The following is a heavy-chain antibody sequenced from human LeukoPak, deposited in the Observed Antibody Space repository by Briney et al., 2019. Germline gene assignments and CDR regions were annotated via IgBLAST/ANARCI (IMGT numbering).Heavy chain of an antibody. J-gene: IGHJ4*02. CDR3: ARHSGSGWQALGY. D-gene: IGHD6-19*01. CDR1: GYTFSNYG. V-gene: IGHV1-18*04. Sequence: EASVKVSCKASGYTFSNYGISWVRQAPGLGLEWMGWTSYNGNTNYAQKFQDRVTMTTDTSTTTAYMELRSLESDDTDVYYCARHSGSGWQALGYWGQGTLVTVSS. CDR2: TSYNGNT.